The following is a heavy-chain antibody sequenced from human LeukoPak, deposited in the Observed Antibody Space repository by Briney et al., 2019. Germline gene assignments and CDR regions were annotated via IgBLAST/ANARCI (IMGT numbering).Heavy chain of an antibody. D-gene: IGHD3-16*01. J-gene: IGHJ4*02. V-gene: IGHV1-69*06. Sequence: ASVKVSCKASGGTFSSYAISWVRQAPGQGLEWMGGIIPIFGTANYAQKFQGRVTITADKSTSTAYMELSSLRSEDTAVYYCASEGDSIALNYFNYWGQGTLVTVSS. CDR3: ASEGDSIALNYFNY. CDR2: IIPIFGTA. CDR1: GGTFSSYA.